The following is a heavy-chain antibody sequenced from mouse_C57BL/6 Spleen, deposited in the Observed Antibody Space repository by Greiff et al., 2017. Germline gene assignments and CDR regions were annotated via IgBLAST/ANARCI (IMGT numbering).Heavy chain of an antibody. CDR1: GYTFTDYY. D-gene: IGHD3-2*02. CDR2: IYPGSGNT. J-gene: IGHJ2*01. CDR3: ARWQQLRYFDY. V-gene: IGHV1-76*01. Sequence: QVQLQQSGAELVRPGASVKLSCKASGYTFTDYYINWVKQRPGQGLEWIARIYPGSGNTYYNEKFKGKATLTAEKSSSTAYMQLSSLTSEDSAVYFCARWQQLRYFDYWGQGTTLTVSS.